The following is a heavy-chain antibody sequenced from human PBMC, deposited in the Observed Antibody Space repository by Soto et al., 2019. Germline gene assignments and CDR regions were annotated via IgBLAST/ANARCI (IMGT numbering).Heavy chain of an antibody. CDR1: GSSLSPYY. Sequence: PSETLSLTCAVSGSSLSPYYWGWVRQPPGKGLEWLGSIFHSGNAHYNPSLKSRVILSIDTSKSQFSLNLTAAIAADTAVYYCTRQDDGMDVWGQGTTVTVSS. V-gene: IGHV4-38-2*01. CDR2: IFHSGNA. J-gene: IGHJ6*02. CDR3: TRQDDGMDV.